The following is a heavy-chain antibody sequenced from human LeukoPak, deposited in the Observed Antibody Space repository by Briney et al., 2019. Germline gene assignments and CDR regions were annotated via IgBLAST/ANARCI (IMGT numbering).Heavy chain of an antibody. CDR2: ISSNDSPI. CDR3: ARDHRVGGGPDAFDI. J-gene: IGHJ3*02. V-gene: IGHV3-48*03. D-gene: IGHD1-26*01. CDR1: GFTFSDYE. Sequence: PGGSLRLSCAASGFTFSDYEMNWVRQAPGSGPEWLSYISSNDSPIYYADSVKGHFTVSRENAKNSLYLQMNSLRAEDTAVYYCARDHRVGGGPDAFDIWGQGTIVTVSS.